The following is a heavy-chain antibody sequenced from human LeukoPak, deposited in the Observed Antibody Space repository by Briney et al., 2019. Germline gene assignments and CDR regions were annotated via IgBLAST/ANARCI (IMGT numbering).Heavy chain of an antibody. Sequence: GGSLRLSCAASGFTFSNAWMSWVRHAPGKGLEWVSRIKSKTDGGTTHYAATVKGRFTISRDDSKDTLYLQMNSLKTEDTAVYYGSTNILDTNWGGYWGQGTMVTVSS. CDR1: GFTFSNAW. CDR3: STNILDTNWGGY. CDR2: IKSKTDGGTT. J-gene: IGHJ4*02. D-gene: IGHD7-27*01. V-gene: IGHV3-15*01.